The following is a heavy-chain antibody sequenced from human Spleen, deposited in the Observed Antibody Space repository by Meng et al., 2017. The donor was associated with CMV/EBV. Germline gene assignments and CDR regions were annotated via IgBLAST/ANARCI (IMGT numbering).Heavy chain of an antibody. D-gene: IGHD5-24*01. V-gene: IGHV3-66*04. CDR2: IYSGGST. Sequence: EVQLVESXXGLVKPGXSLRLSCAASGCTFSNAWMSWVRQAPGKGLEWVSVIYSGGSTYYADSVKGRFTISRDNSKNTLYLQMNSLRAEDTAVYYCARHSVEMATIDYWGQGTLVTVSS. CDR3: ARHSVEMATIDY. CDR1: GCTFSNAW. J-gene: IGHJ4*02.